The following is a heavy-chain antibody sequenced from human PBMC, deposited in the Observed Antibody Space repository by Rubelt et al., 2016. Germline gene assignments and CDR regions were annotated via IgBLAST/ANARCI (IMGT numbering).Heavy chain of an antibody. CDR3: ATAQWELHRLYAFDI. CDR1: GYTLTELS. D-gene: IGHD1-26*01. Sequence: QVQLVQSGAEVKKPGASVKVSCKVSGYTLTELSMHWVRQAPGKGLEWMGGFDPEDGETMYAQKFQGRVTMTADTSTGTAYMELSSLRSEETALYYCATAQWELHRLYAFDIWGQGTMVTVSS. V-gene: IGHV1-24*01. CDR2: FDPEDGET. J-gene: IGHJ3*02.